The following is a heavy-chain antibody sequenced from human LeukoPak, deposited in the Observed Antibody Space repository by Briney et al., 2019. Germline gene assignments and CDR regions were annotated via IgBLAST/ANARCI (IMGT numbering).Heavy chain of an antibody. Sequence: GGSLRLSCAASGFTFSDYYMSWIRQAPGKGLDWISYISTSASTIFYADSVRGRFTISRDNAKNSLYLQMNSLRVEDTAVYYCVRARGVTTNVDYWGQGTLVTVSS. CDR1: GFTFSDYY. CDR2: ISTSASTI. CDR3: VRARGVTTNVDY. V-gene: IGHV3-11*01. D-gene: IGHD4-17*01. J-gene: IGHJ4*02.